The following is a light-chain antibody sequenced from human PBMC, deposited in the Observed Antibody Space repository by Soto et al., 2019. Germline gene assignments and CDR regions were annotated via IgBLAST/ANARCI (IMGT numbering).Light chain of an antibody. J-gene: IGLJ1*01. CDR2: DVS. CDR3: NSYTSSSTYV. Sequence: QSVLTQPASVSGSPGQSITISCTGTSSDVGGYNYVSWYQQHPGKAPKLMNYDVSNRPSRVSHRFSGSKSGNTASLTISGLQAEDEADYYCNSYTSSSTYVFGTGTKLTVL. V-gene: IGLV2-14*01. CDR1: SSDVGGYNY.